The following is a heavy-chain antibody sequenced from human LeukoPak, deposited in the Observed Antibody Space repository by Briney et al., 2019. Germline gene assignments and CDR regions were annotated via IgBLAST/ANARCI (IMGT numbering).Heavy chain of an antibody. J-gene: IGHJ4*02. CDR2: IYYSGST. CDR3: ARYYCGGDCYSGYFDY. CDR1: GGSISSSSCY. V-gene: IGHV4-39*01. Sequence: SETLSLTCTVSGGSISSSSCYCGWIRQPPGKGLEWIGSIYYSGSTYYSPSLKCRVTISVDTSKKQYSLNLSSVTAADTAVYYCARYYCGGDCYSGYFDYWGQGTLVTVSS. D-gene: IGHD2-21*02.